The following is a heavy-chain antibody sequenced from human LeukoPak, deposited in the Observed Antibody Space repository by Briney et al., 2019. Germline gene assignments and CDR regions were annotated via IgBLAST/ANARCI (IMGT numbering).Heavy chain of an antibody. D-gene: IGHD3-22*01. CDR2: IYYSGST. V-gene: IGHV4-59*08. CDR3: ARGVSYYDSSGYYNEYFQH. Sequence: PSETLSLTCAVYGGSFSGYYWSWIRQPPGKGLEWIGYIYYSGSTNYNPSLKSRVTISVDTSKNQFPLKLSSVTAADTAVYYCARGVSYYDSSGYYNEYFQHWGQGTLVTVSS. CDR1: GGSFSGYY. J-gene: IGHJ1*01.